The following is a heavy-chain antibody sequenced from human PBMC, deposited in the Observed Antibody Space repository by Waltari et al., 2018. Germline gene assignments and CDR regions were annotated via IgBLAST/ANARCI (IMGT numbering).Heavy chain of an antibody. D-gene: IGHD3-22*01. CDR3: ARGYYYDSSGYSTYYGMDV. J-gene: IGHJ6*02. V-gene: IGHV1-18*01. CDR1: GYTFTSYG. CDR2: VSPYNGNT. Sequence: QVQLVQSGAEVKKPGASVKVSCKASGYTFTSYGISWVRQAPGQGLEWMGWVSPYNGNTNNPQQIQGRVTMTTDTSTSTAYMELRGLRADATAVYYCARGYYYDSSGYSTYYGMDVWGQGTTVTVSS.